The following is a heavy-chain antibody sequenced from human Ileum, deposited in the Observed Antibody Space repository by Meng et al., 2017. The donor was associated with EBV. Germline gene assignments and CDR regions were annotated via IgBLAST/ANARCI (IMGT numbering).Heavy chain of an antibody. CDR3: ARGQKGYFDL. CDR2: IYNSGST. Sequence: QVQLQRSGPGLGKPSQTLSLTCTVSGGSISSSNYYWSWIRQPPGKGLEWSGHIYNSGSTYYNPSLKSRITISVDTSKNQFSLKLSSVTAADTAVYYCARGQKGYFDLWGRGTLVTVSS. CDR1: GGSISSSNYY. J-gene: IGHJ2*01. V-gene: IGHV4-30-4*01.